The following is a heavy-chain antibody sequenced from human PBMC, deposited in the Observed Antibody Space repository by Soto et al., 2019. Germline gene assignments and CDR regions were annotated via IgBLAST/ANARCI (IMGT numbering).Heavy chain of an antibody. V-gene: IGHV6-1*01. CDR3: ARLMGDTVAGGDDAFDI. J-gene: IGHJ3*02. D-gene: IGHD6-19*01. Sequence: QVQLQQSGPGLVKPSQTLSLTCAISGDSVSSNSAAWNWIRQSPSRGLEWLGRTYYRSKWYNDYAVSVKSRITINPDTSKNQFSLQLNSVTPEDTAVYYCARLMGDTVAGGDDAFDIWGQGTMVTVSS. CDR2: TYYRSKWYN. CDR1: GDSVSSNSAA.